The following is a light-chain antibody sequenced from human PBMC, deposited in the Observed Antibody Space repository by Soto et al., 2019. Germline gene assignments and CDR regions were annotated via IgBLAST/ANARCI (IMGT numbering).Light chain of an antibody. V-gene: IGKV3-15*01. CDR3: QQYNNWPYT. Sequence: EIVMTQSPATLSVSPGERATLSCRASQNVSSNLAWYQQKPGQAPRLLIYGASTRATGIPARFSGSRSGTAFTLTISSLQSEDFAVYYCQQYNNWPYTFGQGTKLEIK. J-gene: IGKJ2*01. CDR1: QNVSSN. CDR2: GAS.